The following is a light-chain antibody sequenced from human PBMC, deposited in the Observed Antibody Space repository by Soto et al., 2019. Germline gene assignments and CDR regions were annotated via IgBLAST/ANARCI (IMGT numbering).Light chain of an antibody. J-gene: IGKJ5*01. Sequence: ETVTTQSPSTLSVTPGERATLNCRASQSVSNNYLAWYQQKPGQAPRLLIYGASNRATGIPDRFSGSGSGTDFTLTISRLEPEDFAVYYCQQYGSSPTTFGQGTRLEIK. CDR2: GAS. CDR1: QSVSNNY. V-gene: IGKV3-20*01. CDR3: QQYGSSPTT.